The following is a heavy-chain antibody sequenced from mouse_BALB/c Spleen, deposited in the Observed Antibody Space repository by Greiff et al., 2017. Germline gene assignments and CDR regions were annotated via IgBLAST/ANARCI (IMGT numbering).Heavy chain of an antibody. J-gene: IGHJ4*01. V-gene: IGHV1S22*01. CDR2: IYPGSGST. Sequence: LQQPGSELVRPGASVKLSCKASGYTFTSYWMHWVKQRPGQGLEWIGNIYPGSGSTNYDEKFKSKATLTVDTSSSIAYMQLSSLTSEDSAVYYCTRERYYEDYAMDYWGQGTSVTVSS. CDR1: GYTFTSYW. D-gene: IGHD1-1*01. CDR3: TRERYYEDYAMDY.